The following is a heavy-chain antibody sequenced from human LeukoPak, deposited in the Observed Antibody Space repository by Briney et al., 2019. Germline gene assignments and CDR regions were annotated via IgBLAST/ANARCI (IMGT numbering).Heavy chain of an antibody. CDR2: IYYTGTT. CDR3: ARGVRGGYYFDY. J-gene: IGHJ4*02. V-gene: IGHV4-59*01. D-gene: IGHD2-2*01. CDR1: GGSINHYY. Sequence: PSETLSLTCSVSGGSINHYYGIWIRQPPGRGLEWIGFIYYTGTTNYNPSLKSRVTISVDTSKNQFSLKLSSVTAADTAVYYCARGVRGGYYFDYWGQGTLVTVSS.